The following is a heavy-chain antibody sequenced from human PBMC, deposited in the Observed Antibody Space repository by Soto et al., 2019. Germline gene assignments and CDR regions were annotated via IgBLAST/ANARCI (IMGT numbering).Heavy chain of an antibody. Sequence: EGSLRPSCAASGFTFSSYSMNWVRQAPGKGLEWVSSISSSSSYIYYADSVKGRFTISRDNAKNSLYLQMNSLGAEDTAVYYCARDISYSSSPFWHYWGQGTLVTVSS. CDR3: ARDISYSSSPFWHY. V-gene: IGHV3-21*01. D-gene: IGHD6-6*01. CDR1: GFTFSSYS. J-gene: IGHJ4*02. CDR2: ISSSSSYI.